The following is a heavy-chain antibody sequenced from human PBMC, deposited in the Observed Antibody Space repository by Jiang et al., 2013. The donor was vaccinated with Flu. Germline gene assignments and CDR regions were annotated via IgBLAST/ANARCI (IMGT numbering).Heavy chain of an antibody. J-gene: IGHJ4*02. CDR2: ISGSGGST. D-gene: IGHD3-16*01. V-gene: IGHV3-23*01. CDR1: GFTFSSYA. CDR3: AKGNTVRGKTNVDY. Sequence: QLLESGGGLVQPGGSLRLSCAASGFTFSSYAMSWVRQAPGKGLEWVSAISGSGGSTYYADSVKGRFTISRDNSKNTLYLQMNSLRAEDTAVYYCAKGNTVRGKTNVDYWGQGTLVTVSS.